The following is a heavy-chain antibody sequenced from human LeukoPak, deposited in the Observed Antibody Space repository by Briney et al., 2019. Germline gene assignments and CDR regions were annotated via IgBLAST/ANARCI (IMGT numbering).Heavy chain of an antibody. CDR3: ARGPIKLFPPTTYYYSYMDV. J-gene: IGHJ6*03. D-gene: IGHD3-10*01. CDR2: IIPMFGTA. CDR1: GGTFSNYA. V-gene: IGHV1-69*01. Sequence: GSSVKVSCKASGGTFSNYAITWVRQAPGQGLEWMGGIIPMFGTANYAEKFQGRVTITADESTSTAYMELTSLTSEDTAVYYCARGPIKLFPPTTYYYSYMDVWGKGTTVTVSS.